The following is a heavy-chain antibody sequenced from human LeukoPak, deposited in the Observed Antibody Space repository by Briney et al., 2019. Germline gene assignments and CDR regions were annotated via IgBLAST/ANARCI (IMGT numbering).Heavy chain of an antibody. CDR2: IYYSGST. Sequence: PSETLSLTCTVSGGSISSSSYYWGWIRQPPGKGLEWIGGIYYSGSTYYNPSLKSRVTISVDTSKNQFSLKLSSVTAADTAVYYCARGINYDFWSGYYFDYWGQGTLVTVSS. CDR3: ARGINYDFWSGYYFDY. V-gene: IGHV4-39*07. D-gene: IGHD3-3*01. CDR1: GGSISSSSYY. J-gene: IGHJ4*02.